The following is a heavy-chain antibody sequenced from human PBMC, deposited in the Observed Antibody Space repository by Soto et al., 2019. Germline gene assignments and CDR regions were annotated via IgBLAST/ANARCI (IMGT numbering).Heavy chain of an antibody. J-gene: IGHJ6*02. CDR2: IKTDGSEK. Sequence: GGSLRLSCAASGFTFSSYWMSWVRQAPGKGLEWVANIKTDGSEKYYMDSVRGRFTTSRENDRNFFFLQLNSLTGADTAVYYCKRDGSPFALDVWGLGTSVTVSS. V-gene: IGHV3-7*03. CDR3: KRDGSPFALDV. CDR1: GFTFSSYW.